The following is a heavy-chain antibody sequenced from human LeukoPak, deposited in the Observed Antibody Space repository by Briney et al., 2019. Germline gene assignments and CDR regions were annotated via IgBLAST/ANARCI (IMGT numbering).Heavy chain of an antibody. Sequence: GRSLRLSCAASGFTFDDYAMHWVRHGPGKGLEWVSSISWNSGSIGYADSVKGRFTISRDNAKNSLYLQMNSLRDEDTALYYCAKGLIGAYGMDVWGQGTTVTVSS. CDR2: ISWNSGSI. CDR3: AKGLIGAYGMDV. V-gene: IGHV3-9*01. CDR1: GFTFDDYA. J-gene: IGHJ6*02. D-gene: IGHD3-3*01.